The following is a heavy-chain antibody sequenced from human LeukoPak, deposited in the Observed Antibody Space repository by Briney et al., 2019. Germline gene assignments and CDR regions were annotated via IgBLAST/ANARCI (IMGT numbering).Heavy chain of an antibody. CDR2: IWYDGSNK. J-gene: IGHJ6*02. CDR3: ARDNDPTYYYDSSGYYYPNYYYYYGMDV. V-gene: IGHV3-33*01. D-gene: IGHD3-22*01. Sequence: PGRSLRLSCAASGFTFSSYGMHWVRQAPGKGLEWVAVIWYDGSNKYYADSVKGRFTISRDNSKNTLYLQMNSLRAEDTAVYYCARDNDPTYYYDSSGYYYPNYYYYYGMDVWGQGTTVTVS. CDR1: GFTFSSYG.